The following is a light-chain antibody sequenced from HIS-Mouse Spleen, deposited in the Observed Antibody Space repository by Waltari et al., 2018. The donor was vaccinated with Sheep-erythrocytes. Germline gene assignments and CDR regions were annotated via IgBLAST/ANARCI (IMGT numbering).Light chain of an antibody. Sequence: SYELTQPPSVSVSPGQTARITVTGNALPKKYAYWYQQESGQAPVLVIYEDSKRPSGIPERFSGSSSGTMATLTISGAQVEDDADYYCYSTDSSGNHWVFGGGTKLTVL. CDR2: EDS. V-gene: IGLV3-10*01. CDR3: YSTDSSGNHWV. J-gene: IGLJ3*02. CDR1: ALPKKY.